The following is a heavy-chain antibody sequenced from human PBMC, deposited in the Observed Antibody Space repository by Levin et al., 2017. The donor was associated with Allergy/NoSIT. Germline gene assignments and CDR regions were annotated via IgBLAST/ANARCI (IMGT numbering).Heavy chain of an antibody. V-gene: IGHV4-61*02. CDR2: VFISGST. Sequence: SETLSLTCTVSDDSISSGSYYWSWIRQPAGKGLEWIGRVFISGSTNYNPSLKSRVTISLDTSKNEFSLKLSSVTAADTAVYYCARSLSYSGSNHLGIWGQGTMVTVSS. D-gene: IGHD3-10*01. CDR1: DDSISSGSYY. CDR3: ARSLSYSGSNHLGI. J-gene: IGHJ3*02.